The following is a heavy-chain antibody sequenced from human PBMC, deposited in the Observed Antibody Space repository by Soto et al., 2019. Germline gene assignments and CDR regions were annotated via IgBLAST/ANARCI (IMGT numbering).Heavy chain of an antibody. CDR1: GGTFSSYA. CDR3: ARDALGSDCSGGSCYFPLDY. J-gene: IGHJ4*02. Sequence: GASVKVSCKASGGTFSSYAISWVRQAPGQGLEWMGGIIPIFGTANYAQKFQGRVTITADESTSTAYMELSSLRSEGTAVYYCARDALGSDCSGGSCYFPLDYWGQGTLVTVSS. D-gene: IGHD2-15*01. CDR2: IIPIFGTA. V-gene: IGHV1-69*13.